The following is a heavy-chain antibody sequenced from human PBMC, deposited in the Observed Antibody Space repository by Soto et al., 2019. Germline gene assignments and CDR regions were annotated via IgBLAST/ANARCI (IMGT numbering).Heavy chain of an antibody. CDR2: IYYSGST. J-gene: IGHJ4*02. CDR1: GGSISSYY. V-gene: IGHV4-59*01. D-gene: IGHD3-3*01. Sequence: TSETLSLTCTVSGGSISSYYWSWIRQPPGKGLEWIGYIYYSGSTNYDPSLKSRVTISVDTSKNQFSLKLSSVTAADTAVYYCARGPFFRFDYWGQGTLVTVSS. CDR3: ARGPFFRFDY.